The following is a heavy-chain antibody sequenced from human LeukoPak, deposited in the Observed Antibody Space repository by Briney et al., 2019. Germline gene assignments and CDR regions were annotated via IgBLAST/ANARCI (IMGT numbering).Heavy chain of an antibody. V-gene: IGHV3-30*18. CDR1: GFTFRTYG. Sequence: GGSLRLSCAASGFTFRTYGMHWVRQAPGKGLEWVAVISYDGSEEYYGDSVQGRFTISRDNSKNTLSLQMNSLRAEDTAVYYCAKDKDSSGIFVRLDYWGPGALVTVSS. CDR3: AKDKDSSGIFVRLDY. J-gene: IGHJ4*02. CDR2: ISYDGSEE. D-gene: IGHD6-13*01.